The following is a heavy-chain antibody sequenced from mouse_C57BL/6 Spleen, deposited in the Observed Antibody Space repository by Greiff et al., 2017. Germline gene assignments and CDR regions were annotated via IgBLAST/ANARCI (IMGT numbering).Heavy chain of an antibody. Sequence: EVQRVESEGGLVQPGSSMKLSCTASGFTFSDYYMAWVRQVPEKGLEWVANINYDGSSTYYLDSLKSRFIISRDNAKNILYLQMSSLKSEDTATYYCARARLGYYAMDYWGQGTSVTVSS. CDR3: ARARLGYYAMDY. D-gene: IGHD1-2*01. CDR1: GFTFSDYY. V-gene: IGHV5-16*01. J-gene: IGHJ4*01. CDR2: INYDGSST.